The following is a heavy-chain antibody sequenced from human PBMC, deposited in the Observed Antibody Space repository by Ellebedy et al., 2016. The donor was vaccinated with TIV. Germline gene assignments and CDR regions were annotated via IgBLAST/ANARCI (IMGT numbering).Heavy chain of an antibody. Sequence: GESLKISCVGSGFTFSSYWMTWVRQAPGKGLEWVANIAHDGSEKDYLDSVKGRFTISRDNTRNSLYLQMDSLRAEDTALYYCARVTYSSNWFRRGFFDFWGRGTLVTVSS. CDR2: IAHDGSEK. V-gene: IGHV3-7*01. CDR1: GFTFSSYW. CDR3: ARVTYSSNWFRRGFFDF. D-gene: IGHD6-13*01. J-gene: IGHJ4*02.